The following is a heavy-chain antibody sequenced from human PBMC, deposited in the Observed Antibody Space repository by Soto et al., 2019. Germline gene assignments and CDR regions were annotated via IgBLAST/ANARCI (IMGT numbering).Heavy chain of an antibody. J-gene: IGHJ5*02. D-gene: IGHD3-22*01. V-gene: IGHV4-30-2*01. Sequence: SETLSLTCTVSGGSINSGDYSWTSIRQPPGKGLEWIGYIYHTGTTYYNMSLKSQVTISVDRSKNQYSLKLSTVTAADTAVYYCARGINYYDSSGDSWFDPWGQGTLVTVS. CDR1: GGSINSGDYS. CDR2: IYHTGTT. CDR3: ARGINYYDSSGDSWFDP.